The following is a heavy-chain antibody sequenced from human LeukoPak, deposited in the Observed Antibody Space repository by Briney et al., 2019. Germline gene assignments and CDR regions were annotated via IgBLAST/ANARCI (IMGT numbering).Heavy chain of an antibody. Sequence: GGSLRLSCAASGFTFSSYAMSWVRQAPGKGLEWVSAISGSGGNTYYADSVKGRFTISRDNSKNTLYLQMNSLRAEDTAVYNCAKDYGDYFEYFQHWGQGTLVTVSS. CDR1: GFTFSSYA. D-gene: IGHD4-17*01. J-gene: IGHJ1*01. V-gene: IGHV3-23*01. CDR3: AKDYGDYFEYFQH. CDR2: ISGSGGNT.